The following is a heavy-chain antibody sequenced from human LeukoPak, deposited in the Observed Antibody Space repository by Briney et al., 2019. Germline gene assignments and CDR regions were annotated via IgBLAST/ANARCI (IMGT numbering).Heavy chain of an antibody. CDR2: FDPEDGET. D-gene: IGHD6-13*01. J-gene: IGHJ5*02. V-gene: IGHV1-24*01. CDR3: ANLDSTAAATLSYNWFDP. CDR1: GYTLTELS. Sequence: ASVKVSCKVSGYTLTELSMHWVRQAPGKGLEWMGGFDPEDGETIYAQKFQGRVTMTEDTSTDTAYMELSSLRSEDTAVYYCANLDSTAAATLSYNWFDPWGRGTLVTVSS.